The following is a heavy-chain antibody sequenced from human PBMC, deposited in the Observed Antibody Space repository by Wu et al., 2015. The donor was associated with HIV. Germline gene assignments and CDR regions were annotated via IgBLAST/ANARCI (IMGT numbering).Heavy chain of an antibody. CDR3: ARDPWQQQLVLLNY. V-gene: IGHV1-46*01. D-gene: IGHD6-13*01. J-gene: IGHJ4*02. CDR1: GYTFIDYY. Sequence: QVQLVQSGAEVKNPGASVKVSCKASGYTFIDYYIHWVRQAPGQGLERMGMINPSAGSTYYTQKFQGRVTMTRDTSTSTVYMELSSLRSEDTAVYYCARDPWQQQLVLLNYWGQGTLVTVSS. CDR2: INPSAGST.